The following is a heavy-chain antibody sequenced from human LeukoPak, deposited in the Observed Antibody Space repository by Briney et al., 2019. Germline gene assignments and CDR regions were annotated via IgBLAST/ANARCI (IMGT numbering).Heavy chain of an antibody. CDR2: ISGSSSYM. CDR3: ARELAYYYDSSYD. CDR1: GFSFTIYS. V-gene: IGHV3-21*01. J-gene: IGHJ4*02. Sequence: PGGSLRLSCAASGFSFTIYSMNWVRQAPGKGLEWVSSISGSSSYMYYADSVKGRFTISRDNAKNSLYLQMNSLRAEDTAVYYCARELAYYYDSSYDWGQGTLVTVSS. D-gene: IGHD3-22*01.